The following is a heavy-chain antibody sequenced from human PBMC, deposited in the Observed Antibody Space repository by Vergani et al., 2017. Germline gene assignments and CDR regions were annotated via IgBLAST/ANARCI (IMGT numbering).Heavy chain of an antibody. CDR3: TRHGRRGWAGYFQH. D-gene: IGHD6-19*01. CDR2: ISTSGST. J-gene: IGHJ1*01. CDR1: GGSISSGRYY. V-gene: IGHV4-61*02. Sequence: QVQLQESGPGLVKPSQTLSLTCTVSGGSISSGRYYWSWIRQPAGKGLEWIVRISTSGSTNYNPSLKSRVTISVDTSKNQFSLNLTSVTAADTAVYYCTRHGRRGWAGYFQHWGQGTLVTAS.